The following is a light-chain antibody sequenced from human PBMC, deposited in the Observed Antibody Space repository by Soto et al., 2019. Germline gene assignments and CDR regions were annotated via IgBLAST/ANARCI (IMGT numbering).Light chain of an antibody. V-gene: IGKV1-33*01. CDR3: QKYDRAPRT. CDR1: QDISNY. CDR2: DAS. J-gene: IGKJ1*01. Sequence: DIQMTQSPSSLSASVGDRVTITCQASQDISNYLNWYQQKPGKAPKLLIYDASNLETGVPSRFSGRGAGTDFTLTISSLQPEDFATYYCQKYDRAPRTFGQGTKVDIK.